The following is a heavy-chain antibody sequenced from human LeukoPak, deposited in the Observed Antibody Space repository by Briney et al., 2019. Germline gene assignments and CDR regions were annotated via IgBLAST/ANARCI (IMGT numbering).Heavy chain of an antibody. V-gene: IGHV3-7*01. D-gene: IGHD1-1*01. J-gene: IGHJ6*02. CDR1: GFTFSSYL. CDR3: ARYWNQAYYYYGMDV. Sequence: GGSLRLSCAASGFTFSSYLMSWVRQAPGKGLEWVAHIKQDGSEKYYVDSVKGRFTISRGNAKNSLYLQMNGLRADDTAVYYCARYWNQAYYYYGMDVWGQGTTVTVSS. CDR2: IKQDGSEK.